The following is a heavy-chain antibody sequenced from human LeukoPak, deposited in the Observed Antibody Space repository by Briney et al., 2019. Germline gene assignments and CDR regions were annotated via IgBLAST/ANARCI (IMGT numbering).Heavy chain of an antibody. Sequence: GGSLRLSCAASGFTFSSYAMNWVRQAPGKGLEWVSAISGGGDSTYYADSVRGRFTISRDNSKNTLYLQMNSLRAEDTAVYYCAKSSKGIVVVPAAYGPDYWGQGTLVTVSS. D-gene: IGHD2-2*01. J-gene: IGHJ4*02. CDR3: AKSSKGIVVVPAAYGPDY. CDR1: GFTFSSYA. V-gene: IGHV3-23*01. CDR2: ISGGGDST.